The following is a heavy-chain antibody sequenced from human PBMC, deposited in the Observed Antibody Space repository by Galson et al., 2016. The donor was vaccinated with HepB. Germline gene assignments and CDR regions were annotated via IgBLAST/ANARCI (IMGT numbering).Heavy chain of an antibody. J-gene: IGHJ4*02. V-gene: IGHV5-51*01. CDR2: IRLLDSTT. CDR1: GHPYGDYW. D-gene: IGHD1/OR15-1a*01. Sequence: QSGADVTKPGESLKISCEGSGHPYGDYWIGWARQMHGGGLEWMGLIRLLDSTTFYRPSFSGQVTISADRSISTAYLEWSSLKASDTAIYYCATAMDGTFFFDDWGQGALVTVSS. CDR3: ATAMDGTFFFDD.